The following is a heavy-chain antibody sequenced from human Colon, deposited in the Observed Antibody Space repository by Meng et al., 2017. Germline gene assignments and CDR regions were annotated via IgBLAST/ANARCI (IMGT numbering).Heavy chain of an antibody. CDR2: LSYGGST. D-gene: IGHD3-10*01. CDR1: GGFLNSDDFY. J-gene: IGHJ4*02. V-gene: IGHV4-30-4*01. Sequence: QVRLQESGPGLVKPSQTASLTCTVSGGFLNSDDFYWSWIRQSPGGGLEWIGLLSYGGSTFYNPSLRSRVAISADTSKSQFSLYLRSVTAADTAVYYCAREWRHYYGAGSFDHWGQGALVTVSS. CDR3: AREWRHYYGAGSFDH.